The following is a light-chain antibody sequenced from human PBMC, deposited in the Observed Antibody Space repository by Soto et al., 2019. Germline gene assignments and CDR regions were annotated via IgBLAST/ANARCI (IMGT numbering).Light chain of an antibody. CDR2: GNS. J-gene: IGLJ2*01. CDR1: SSNIGAGYD. V-gene: IGLV1-40*01. Sequence: QSVLTQPPSVSGAPGQRVTISCTGSSSNIGAGYDVHWYQQLPGTAPKLLIYGNSNRPSGVPDRFSGSKSGTSASLAIPGFQAEDEADYYCQSYDSSLSAVVFGGGTKLTVL. CDR3: QSYDSSLSAVV.